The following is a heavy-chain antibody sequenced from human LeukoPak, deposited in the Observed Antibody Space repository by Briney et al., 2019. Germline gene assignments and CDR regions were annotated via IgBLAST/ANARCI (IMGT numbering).Heavy chain of an antibody. Sequence: PGGSLRLSCAASGFTVSSDYMSWVRQAPGKGLEWVSVIYSGGRTYYADSVKGRFTVSRGNSKNTFYLQMNSLRAEDTAVYYCARDSRSGWTTPFDYWGQGTLVTVSS. D-gene: IGHD6-19*01. CDR2: IYSGGRT. J-gene: IGHJ4*02. CDR3: ARDSRSGWTTPFDY. CDR1: GFTVSSDY. V-gene: IGHV3-66*01.